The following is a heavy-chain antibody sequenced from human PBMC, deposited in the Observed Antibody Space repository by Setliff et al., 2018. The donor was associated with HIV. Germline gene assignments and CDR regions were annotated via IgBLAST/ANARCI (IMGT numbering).Heavy chain of an antibody. CDR1: GGSVSSGSYY. J-gene: IGHJ1*01. D-gene: IGHD5-18*01. CDR2: IYYSGST. Sequence: SETLSLTCTVSGGSVSSGSYYWSWIRQPPGKGLEWIGYIYYSGSTNYNPSLKSRVTISIDTSKNQFSLKLSSVTAADTAVYYCARGYSYGFGRHRAYFQYWGQGTQVTVSS. V-gene: IGHV4-61*01. CDR3: ARGYSYGFGRHRAYFQY.